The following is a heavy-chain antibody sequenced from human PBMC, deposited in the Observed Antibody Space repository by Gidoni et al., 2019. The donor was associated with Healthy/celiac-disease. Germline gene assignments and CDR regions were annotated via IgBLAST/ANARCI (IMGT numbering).Heavy chain of an antibody. J-gene: IGHJ3*02. CDR2: ISAYNGNT. V-gene: IGHV1-18*01. CDR3: ARHPHDYGDYVRAFDI. Sequence: QVQLVQSGAEVKKPGASVKVSCQASGYTFTSYGISWVRQAPGQGLEWMGWISAYNGNTNYAQKLQGRVTMTTDTSTSTAYMELRSLRSDDTAVYYCARHPHDYGDYVRAFDIWGQGTMVTVSS. CDR1: GYTFTSYG. D-gene: IGHD4-17*01.